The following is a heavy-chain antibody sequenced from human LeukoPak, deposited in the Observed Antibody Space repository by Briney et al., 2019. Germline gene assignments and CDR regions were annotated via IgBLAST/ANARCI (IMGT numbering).Heavy chain of an antibody. CDR2: INPSGGST. CDR1: GYTFTNYY. V-gene: IGHV1-46*01. CDR3: ARDRTLRGWLYCSSTSCPYYFDY. J-gene: IGHJ4*02. Sequence: ASVTVSCTASGYTFTNYYMHWVRQAPGQGGEWMGIINPSGGSTSDEQKFQGRVSMTRDTSTSTVYMELSSLRSEDTAVYYCARDRTLRGWLYCSSTSCPYYFDYWGQGTLVTVSS. D-gene: IGHD2-2*01.